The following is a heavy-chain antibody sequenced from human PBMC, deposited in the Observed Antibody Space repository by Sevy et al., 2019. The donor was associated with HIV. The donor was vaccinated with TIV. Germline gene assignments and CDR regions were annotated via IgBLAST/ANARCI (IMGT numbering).Heavy chain of an antibody. CDR1: GYTVSSNG. D-gene: IGHD3-10*01. V-gene: IGHV1-18*01. J-gene: IGHJ4*02. CDR2: TGVYNGNS. CDR3: ARVPTYYFGSGTYFDY. Sequence: ASVKVSCKASGYTVSSNGIAWVRQAPGQGLQWMGWTGVYNGNSNYAQNLRDRVTMTTDTSTSTAYMELKSLRSDDTAVYYCARVPTYYFGSGTYFDYWGQGTLVTVSS.